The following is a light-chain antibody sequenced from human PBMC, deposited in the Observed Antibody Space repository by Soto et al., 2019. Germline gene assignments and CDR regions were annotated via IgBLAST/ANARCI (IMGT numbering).Light chain of an antibody. CDR1: QSISSW. V-gene: IGKV1-5*01. CDR3: QHYNSPGT. J-gene: IGKJ1*01. CDR2: DAS. Sequence: DIQMTQSPSTLSASVGDRVTITCRASQSISSWLAWYQQKPGKAPNLLIYDASSLESGVPSRFSGSGSGTEFPLTISSLQPDDFATYYCQHYNSPGTFGQGTKVEIK.